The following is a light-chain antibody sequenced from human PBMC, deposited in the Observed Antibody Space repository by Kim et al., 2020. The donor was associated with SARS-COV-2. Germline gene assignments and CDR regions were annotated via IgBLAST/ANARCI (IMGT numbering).Light chain of an antibody. V-gene: IGLV3-1*01. CDR2: QDS. J-gene: IGLJ2*01. Sequence: SYELTQPPSVTVSPGQTDSITCSGDKLGDKYACWYQQKPGQSPVLVIYQDSKRPSGIPERFSGSNSGNTATLTISWPQAMDEADYYCQAWDSSTVVFGGG. CDR3: QAWDSSTVV. CDR1: KLGDKY.